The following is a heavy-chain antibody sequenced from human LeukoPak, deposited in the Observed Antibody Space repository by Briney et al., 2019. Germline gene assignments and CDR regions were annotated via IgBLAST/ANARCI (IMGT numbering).Heavy chain of an antibody. Sequence: GGSLRLSCGASGFTFSSYWMHWVRQAPGKGMVWVSRINSDGSSTSYADSVKGRFTIPRDNAKNTLYLQMNSLRAEDMAVYYCARAGDYGDYGNYYFDYWGQGTLVTVSS. D-gene: IGHD4-17*01. CDR2: INSDGSST. V-gene: IGHV3-74*01. J-gene: IGHJ4*02. CDR3: ARAGDYGDYGNYYFDY. CDR1: GFTFSSYW.